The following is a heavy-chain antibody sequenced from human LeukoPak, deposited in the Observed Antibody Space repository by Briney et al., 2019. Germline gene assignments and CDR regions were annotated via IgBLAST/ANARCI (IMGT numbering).Heavy chain of an antibody. D-gene: IGHD2-15*01. Sequence: GASVKVSCKASGYTFTSYGISWVRQAPGQGLEWMGWISAYNGNTNYAQKLQGRVTMTTDTSTSTAYMELRSLRSDDTAVYYCAREYTGYCSGGSCYSFAKDYYYYYMDVWGKGTTVTVSS. CDR1: GYTFTSYG. V-gene: IGHV1-18*01. CDR3: AREYTGYCSGGSCYSFAKDYYYYYMDV. CDR2: ISAYNGNT. J-gene: IGHJ6*03.